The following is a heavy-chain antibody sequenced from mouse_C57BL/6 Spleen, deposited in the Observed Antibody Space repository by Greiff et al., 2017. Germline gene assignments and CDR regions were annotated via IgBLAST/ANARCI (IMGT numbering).Heavy chain of an antibody. CDR1: GFTFSNYW. D-gene: IGHD2-3*01. J-gene: IGHJ1*03. CDR3: THDGYYEDFDV. V-gene: IGHV6-3*01. Sequence: EVMLVESGGGLVQPGGSMKLSCVASGFTFSNYWMNWVRQSPEKGLEWVAQIRLKSDNYATHYAESVKGRFTISRDDSKSSVYLQMNNLRAEDTGIYYCTHDGYYEDFDVWGTGATVTVSS. CDR2: IRLKSDNYAT.